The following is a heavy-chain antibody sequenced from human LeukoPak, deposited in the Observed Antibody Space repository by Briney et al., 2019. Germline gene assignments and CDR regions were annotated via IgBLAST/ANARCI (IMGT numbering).Heavy chain of an antibody. CDR3: ARGASGEFDY. V-gene: IGHV1-18*01. D-gene: IGHD3-10*01. J-gene: IGHJ4*02. CDR2: ISAYNGNT. CDR1: GYTFTSFG. Sequence: ASVKVSCKASGYTFTSFGISWVRQAPGQGLEWMGWISAYNGNTDYAQNFQGRVSMTRDTSTTTAYMELRSLRSDDTAVYYCARGASGEFDYWGQGTLVTVSS.